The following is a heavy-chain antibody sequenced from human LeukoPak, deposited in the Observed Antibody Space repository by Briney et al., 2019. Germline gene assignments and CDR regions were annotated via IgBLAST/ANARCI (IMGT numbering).Heavy chain of an antibody. CDR3: ARVYTVRGVGNWFDP. CDR2: MNPNSGNT. CDR1: GYTFTSYD. V-gene: IGHV1-8*01. Sequence: GASVKVSCKASGYTFTSYDINWVRQATGQGLEWMGWMNPNSGNTGYAQKFQGRVTMTRNTSISTAYMELSSLRSEDTAVYYCARVYTVRGVGNWFDPWGQGTLVTVSS. J-gene: IGHJ5*02. D-gene: IGHD3-10*01.